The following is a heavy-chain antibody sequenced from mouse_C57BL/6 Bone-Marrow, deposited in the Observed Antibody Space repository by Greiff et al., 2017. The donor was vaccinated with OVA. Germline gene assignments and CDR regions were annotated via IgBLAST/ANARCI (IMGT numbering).Heavy chain of an antibody. CDR1: GFSLTSYG. CDR2: IWGGGST. J-gene: IGHJ3*01. V-gene: IGHV2-9*01. Sequence: QVQLKESGPGLVAPSQSLSITCTVSGFSLTSYGVDWVRQPPGKGLEWLGVIWGGGSTNYNSALMSRLSISKDNSKSHVYLKMSSLKTEDTAMYYCAKHEWSPFAYWGQGTLVTVSA. CDR3: AKHEWSPFAY. D-gene: IGHD1-1*02.